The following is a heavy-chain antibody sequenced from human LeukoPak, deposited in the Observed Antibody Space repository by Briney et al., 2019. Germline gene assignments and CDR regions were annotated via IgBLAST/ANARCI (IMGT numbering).Heavy chain of an antibody. CDR2: IYYSGST. Sequence: SQPLSLTCTVSGGSISSGDYYWSWIRQPPGKGLEWIGYIYYSGSTYYNPSLKSRVTISVDTSKNQFSLKLSSVTAADTAVYYCASAFSDTVVTTEHWGQGTLVTVSS. J-gene: IGHJ1*01. V-gene: IGHV4-30-4*01. CDR1: GGSISSGDYY. CDR3: ASAFSDTVVTTEH. D-gene: IGHD4-23*01.